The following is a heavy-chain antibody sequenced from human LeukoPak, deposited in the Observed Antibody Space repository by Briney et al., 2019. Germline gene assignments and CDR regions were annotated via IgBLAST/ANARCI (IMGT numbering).Heavy chain of an antibody. CDR3: ARHAPNYYDSSGYYYVYFDY. D-gene: IGHD3-22*01. CDR1: GGSISSGDYY. CDR2: IYYNGST. V-gene: IGHV4-30-4*08. J-gene: IGHJ4*02. Sequence: SETLSLTCTVSGGSISSGDYYWSWIRQPPGKGLEWIGYIYYNGSTYYNPSLKSRVTISVDTSKNQFSLKLSSVTAADTAVYYCARHAPNYYDSSGYYYVYFDYWGQGTLVTVSS.